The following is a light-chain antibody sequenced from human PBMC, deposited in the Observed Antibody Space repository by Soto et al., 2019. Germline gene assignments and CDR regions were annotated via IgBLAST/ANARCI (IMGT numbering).Light chain of an antibody. J-gene: IGLJ3*02. CDR2: NNN. CDR1: SSNIGDNY. Sequence: QSVLTQPPSASGTPGQRVTISCSGSSSNIGDNYVFLYQQLPGAAPKPLIYNNNQRPSGVPDRFSGAKSGTSASLSISGLRSEDEGDYHCAAWDDSLSGWVFGGGTKVNVL. V-gene: IGLV1-47*02. CDR3: AAWDDSLSGWV.